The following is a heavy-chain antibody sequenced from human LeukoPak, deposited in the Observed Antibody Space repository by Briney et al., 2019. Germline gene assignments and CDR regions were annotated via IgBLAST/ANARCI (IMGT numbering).Heavy chain of an antibody. D-gene: IGHD3-10*01. Sequence: GGSLRLSCAASGFTFSSYAMHWVRQAPGKGLEWVAVISYDGSNKYYADSVKGRFTISRDNSKNTLYLQMNSLRAEDTAVYYCARDWGAYYYESGTLSHFDYWGQGTLVTVSS. CDR2: ISYDGSNK. CDR1: GFTFSSYA. V-gene: IGHV3-30*04. J-gene: IGHJ4*02. CDR3: ARDWGAYYYESGTLSHFDY.